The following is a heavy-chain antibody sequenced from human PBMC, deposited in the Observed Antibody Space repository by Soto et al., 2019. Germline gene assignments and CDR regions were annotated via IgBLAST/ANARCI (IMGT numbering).Heavy chain of an antibody. J-gene: IGHJ4*02. CDR3: ARGLRDCSSTCCGYYFDY. V-gene: IGHV1-69*02. D-gene: IGHD2-2*01. CDR2: IIPILGIA. CDR1: GGTFSSYT. Sequence: QVQLVQYGAEVKKPGSSVKVSCKASGGTFSSYTISWVRQAPGQGLEWMGRIIPILGIANYAQKFQGRVTITADKSTSTAYMELSSLRSEDTAVYYCARGLRDCSSTCCGYYFDYWGQGTLVTVSS.